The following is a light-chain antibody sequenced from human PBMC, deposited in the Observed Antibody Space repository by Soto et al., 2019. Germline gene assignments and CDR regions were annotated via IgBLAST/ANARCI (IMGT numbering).Light chain of an antibody. CDR2: GAS. J-gene: IGKJ4*01. V-gene: IGKV3-15*01. CDR3: QQYNNWPLT. CDR1: QSVSSY. Sequence: EIVLKQSPATLSLSPGERATLSCRASQSVSSYLAWYQQKPGQAPRLLIYGASTRATGIPASFSGSGSGTEFTLTISSLQSEDFAVYYCQQYNNWPLTFGGGTKV.